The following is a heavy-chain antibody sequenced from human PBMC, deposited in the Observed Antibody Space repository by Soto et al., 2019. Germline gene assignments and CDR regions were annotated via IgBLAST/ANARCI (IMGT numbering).Heavy chain of an antibody. CDR3: ARVGSSGSFDY. CDR2: IYYSGST. V-gene: IGHV4-59*11. Sequence: PSETLSLTCTVSGGSISSHYWSWIRQPPGKGLEWIGYIYYSGSTNYNPSLKSRVTISVDTSKNQFSLKLSSVTAADTAVYYCARVGSSGSFDYWGQGTLVTVSS. D-gene: IGHD6-6*01. CDR1: GGSISSHY. J-gene: IGHJ4*02.